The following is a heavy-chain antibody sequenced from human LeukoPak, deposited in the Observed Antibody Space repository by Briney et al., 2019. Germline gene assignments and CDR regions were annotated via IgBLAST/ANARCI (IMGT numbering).Heavy chain of an antibody. CDR1: GYTFTGYY. Sequence: ASVKVSCKASGYTFTGYYMHWVRQAPGQGLEWMGWINPNSGGTNYAQTFQGRVTMTRDTSISTAYMELSRLRSDDTAVYYCARVTVVDGFDPWGQGTLVTVSS. D-gene: IGHD4-23*01. V-gene: IGHV1-2*02. CDR3: ARVTVVDGFDP. J-gene: IGHJ5*02. CDR2: INPNSGGT.